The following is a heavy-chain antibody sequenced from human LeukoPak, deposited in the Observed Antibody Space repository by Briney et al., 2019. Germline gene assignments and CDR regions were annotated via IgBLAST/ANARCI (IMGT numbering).Heavy chain of an antibody. CDR2: IGSNSIYI. CDR1: GFTVSSNY. CDR3: TRVRVESGSNRVWYFDL. Sequence: GGSLRLSCAASGFTVSSNYMNWVRQAPGRGPEWVSSIGSNSIYIDYADSLKGRFTISRDNAKNSLYLQMNSLRAEDTAVYYCTRVRVESGSNRVWYFDLWGRGTLVTVSS. V-gene: IGHV3-21*01. D-gene: IGHD1-26*01. J-gene: IGHJ2*01.